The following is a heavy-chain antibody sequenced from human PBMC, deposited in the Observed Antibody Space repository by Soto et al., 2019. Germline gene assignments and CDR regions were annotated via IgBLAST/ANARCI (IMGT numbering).Heavy chain of an antibody. CDR2: IIPIFGAP. D-gene: IGHD3-22*01. Sequence: VKLSCKASGSTVSNYVVTWLLLAPGQGLEWMGGIIPIFGAPKYAQKFQGRVTITADASTTTVYMELSSLRSEDTAVYYCAKVYDSSGYYYGTPYYHYGMDVWGQGTTVTVSS. J-gene: IGHJ6*02. CDR3: AKVYDSSGYYYGTPYYHYGMDV. CDR1: GSTVSNYV. V-gene: IGHV1-69*13.